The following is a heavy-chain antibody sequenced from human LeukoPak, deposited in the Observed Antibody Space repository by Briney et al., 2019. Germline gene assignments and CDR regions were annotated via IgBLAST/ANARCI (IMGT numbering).Heavy chain of an antibody. J-gene: IGHJ4*02. CDR1: GYTFTSYG. Sequence: ASVKVSCKASGYTFTSYGISWVRQAPGQGLEWMGWISAYNGNTNYAQKLQGRVTMTTDTSTSTAYMELRSLRSDDTAVYYCARLFHNYYGSGSLDYWGQGTLVTVSS. CDR2: ISAYNGNT. CDR3: ARLFHNYYGSGSLDY. D-gene: IGHD3-10*01. V-gene: IGHV1-18*01.